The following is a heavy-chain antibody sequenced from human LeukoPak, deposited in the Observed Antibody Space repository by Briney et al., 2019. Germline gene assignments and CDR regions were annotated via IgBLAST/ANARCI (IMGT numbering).Heavy chain of an antibody. D-gene: IGHD4-23*01. CDR2: IKQDGSDK. V-gene: IGHV3-7*03. CDR1: GFTFSAYW. CDR3: ARKTVVGSYFDY. J-gene: IGHJ4*02. Sequence: GGSLRLSCAASGFTFSAYWMSWVRQAPGKGLEWVANIKQDGSDKYYVDSVKGRFTISRNNAKNSLYLQMNSLRAEDTAVYYCARKTVVGSYFDYWGQGTPVTVSS.